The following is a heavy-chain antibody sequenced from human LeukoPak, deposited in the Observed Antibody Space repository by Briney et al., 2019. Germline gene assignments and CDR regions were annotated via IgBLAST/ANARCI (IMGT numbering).Heavy chain of an antibody. V-gene: IGHV3-53*01. D-gene: IGHD3-10*02. CDR2: IYSGGST. J-gene: IGHJ4*02. CDR3: AVNVPFDY. CDR1: GFTVSSNY. Sequence: GGSPRLPCAASGFTVSSNYMSWVRQAPGKGLEWVSVIYSGGSTYYADSVKGRFTISRDNSKNTLYLQMNSLRAEDTAVYYCAVNVPFDYWGQGTLVTVSS.